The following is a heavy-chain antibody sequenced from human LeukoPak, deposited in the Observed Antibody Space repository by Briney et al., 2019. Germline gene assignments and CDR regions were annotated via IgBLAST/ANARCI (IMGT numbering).Heavy chain of an antibody. V-gene: IGHV4-59*08. CDR1: GGSISGYY. Sequence: PSETLSLTCTVSGGSISGYYWNWVRQPPGKGLEWIGYIYYSGSTKYNPSLKSRVTISVDTSKNQFSLKLSSVTAADTAVYYCARHGYASSWSFDYWGQGTLVTVSS. D-gene: IGHD6-13*01. CDR3: ARHGYASSWSFDY. J-gene: IGHJ4*02. CDR2: IYYSGST.